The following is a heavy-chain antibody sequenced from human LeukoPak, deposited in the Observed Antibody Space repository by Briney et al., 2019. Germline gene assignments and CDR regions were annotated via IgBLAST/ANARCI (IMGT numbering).Heavy chain of an antibody. CDR1: GFIFSTYG. CDR2: IRHDGSIK. D-gene: IGHD3-16*01. CDR3: AKDSLADIDY. J-gene: IGHJ4*02. Sequence: GGSLRLSCAASGFIFSTYGMYWVRLAPGKGLEWVAFIRHDGSIKNYADSVKGRSTISRDNSKNTLYLQMNSLRAEDTAVYYCAKDSLADIDYWGQGTLVTVSS. V-gene: IGHV3-30*02.